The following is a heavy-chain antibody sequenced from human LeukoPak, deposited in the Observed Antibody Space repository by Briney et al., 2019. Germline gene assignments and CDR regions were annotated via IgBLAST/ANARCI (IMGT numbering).Heavy chain of an antibody. J-gene: IGHJ6*02. Sequence: GGSLRLSCAASGITFSTYAMTWVRQAPGKGLEWVSGISASGGSAYYADSVKGRFTISRDNSENTLYLQMNSLRAEDTAVYYCARDWSLRYFEVGSSHYGMDVWGQGTTVTVSS. D-gene: IGHD3-9*01. CDR3: ARDWSLRYFEVGSSHYGMDV. V-gene: IGHV3-23*01. CDR1: GITFSTYA. CDR2: ISASGGSA.